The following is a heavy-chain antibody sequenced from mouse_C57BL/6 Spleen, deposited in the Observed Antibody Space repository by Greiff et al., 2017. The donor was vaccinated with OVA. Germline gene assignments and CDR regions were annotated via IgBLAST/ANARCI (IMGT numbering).Heavy chain of an antibody. Sequence: VQLQQSGPELVKPGASVKISCKASGYSFTDYNTNWVKQSNGKSLEWIGVINPKYGTTSYNRKFKDKATLNVDQSSSTAYMKLNSLTSEDSAVENGAREGDYYVRSFDYWGQGTTLTVSS. D-gene: IGHD1-1*01. CDR3: AREGDYYVRSFDY. V-gene: IGHV1-39*01. CDR1: GYSFTDYN. J-gene: IGHJ2*01. CDR2: INPKYGTT.